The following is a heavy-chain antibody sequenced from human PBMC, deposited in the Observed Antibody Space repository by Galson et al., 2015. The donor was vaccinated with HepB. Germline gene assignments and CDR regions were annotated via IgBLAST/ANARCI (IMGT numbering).Heavy chain of an antibody. CDR3: ASAVLRAMANPLDY. D-gene: IGHD5-18*01. CDR2: ISSSSSYI. CDR1: GFTFSSYS. V-gene: IGHV3-21*01. Sequence: SLRLSCAASGFTFSSYSMNWVRRAPGKGLEWVSSISSSSSYIYYADSVKGRFTISRDNAKNSLYLQMNSLRAEDTAVYYCASAVLRAMANPLDYWAREPWSPSPQ. J-gene: IGHJ4*02.